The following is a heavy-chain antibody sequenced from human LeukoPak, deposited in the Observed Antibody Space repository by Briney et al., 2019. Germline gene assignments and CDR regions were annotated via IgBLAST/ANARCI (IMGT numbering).Heavy chain of an antibody. CDR2: INTDGSSS. Sequence: GGSLRLSCAASGFTFSSYWMHWVRQAPGKGLVWVSRINTDGSSSSYGEPVRGRFTISRDNAKNTVHLQMNSLRAEDTAMYYCARDDYGGTGYWGQGTMVTVSS. V-gene: IGHV3-74*01. CDR3: ARDDYGGTGY. CDR1: GFTFSSYW. J-gene: IGHJ4*02. D-gene: IGHD4-23*01.